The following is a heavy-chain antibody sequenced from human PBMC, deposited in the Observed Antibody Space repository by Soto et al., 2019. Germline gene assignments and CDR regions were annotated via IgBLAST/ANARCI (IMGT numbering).Heavy chain of an antibody. CDR3: ARHIDYYDSSGYRYYYYGMDV. V-gene: IGHV4-39*01. D-gene: IGHD3-22*01. CDR1: GGSISSSSYY. CDR2: IYYSGST. Sequence: SETLSLTCTVSGGSISSSSYYWGWIRQPPGKGLEWIGSIYYSGSTYYNPSLKSRVTISVDTSKNQFSLKLSSVTAADTAVYYCARHIDYYDSSGYRYYYYGMDVWGQGTTVTVSS. J-gene: IGHJ6*02.